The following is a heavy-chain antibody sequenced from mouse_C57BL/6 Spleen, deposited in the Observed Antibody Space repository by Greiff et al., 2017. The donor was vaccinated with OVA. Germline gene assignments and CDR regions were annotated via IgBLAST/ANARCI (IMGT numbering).Heavy chain of an antibody. CDR2: IDPENGDT. V-gene: IGHV14-4*01. D-gene: IGHD2-1*01. Sequence: EVQLQQSGAELVRPGASVKLSCTASGFNIKDDYLHWVKQRPAQGLVWIGWIDPENGDTEYASTFQGQASITADTSSNPAYLQLSSLTSEDTAVYYCTTYYGNYFDYWGQGTTLTVSS. CDR1: GFNIKDDY. CDR3: TTYYGNYFDY. J-gene: IGHJ2*01.